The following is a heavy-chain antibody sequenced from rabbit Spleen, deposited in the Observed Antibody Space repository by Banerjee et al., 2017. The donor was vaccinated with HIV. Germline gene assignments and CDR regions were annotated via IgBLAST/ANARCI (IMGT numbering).Heavy chain of an antibody. D-gene: IGHD4-1*01. CDR1: GFPFSNKA. CDR2: IYPAKGST. Sequence: QEQLVESGGGLVKPEGSLTLTCKASGFPFSNKAVMCWVRQAPGKGLEWIGIIYPAKGSTDYASWVNGRFTISSDNAQSTVDLKMTSLTAADTATYFCARAIVPWLGLTRLDLWGPGTLVTVS. CDR3: ARAIVPWLGLTRLDL. J-gene: IGHJ3*01. V-gene: IGHV1S47*01.